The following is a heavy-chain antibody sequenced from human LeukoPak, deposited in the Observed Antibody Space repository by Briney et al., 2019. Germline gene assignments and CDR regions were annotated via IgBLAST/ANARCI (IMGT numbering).Heavy chain of an antibody. Sequence: SVKVSCKASGGTFSSYAISWVRQAPGQGLEWMGGIIPIFGTANYAQKFLGRVTITADKSTSTAYMELSSLRSEDTAVYYCARAHYDILTGYYPFDYWGQGTLVTVSS. D-gene: IGHD3-9*01. J-gene: IGHJ4*02. CDR2: IIPIFGTA. CDR3: ARAHYDILTGYYPFDY. V-gene: IGHV1-69*06. CDR1: GGTFSSYA.